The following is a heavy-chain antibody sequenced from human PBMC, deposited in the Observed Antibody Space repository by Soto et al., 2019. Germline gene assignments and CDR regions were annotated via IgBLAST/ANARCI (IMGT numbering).Heavy chain of an antibody. CDR1: GYTFTRYG. CDR2: ISGYNGDA. Sequence: QGQLVQSGAEVKMPGASVKVSCKASGYTFTRYGISWVRQAPGQGLEWMGWISGYNGDANYAQRFQRKVSMTIDTSTTTAYMELRTLTPDDTAVYYCAKNGQPPYYYYGLDVWGQGTTVTVSS. CDR3: AKNGQPPYYYYGLDV. D-gene: IGHD2-8*01. V-gene: IGHV1-18*01. J-gene: IGHJ6*02.